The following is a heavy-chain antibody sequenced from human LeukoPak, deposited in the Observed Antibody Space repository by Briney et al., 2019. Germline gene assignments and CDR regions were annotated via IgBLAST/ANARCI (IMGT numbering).Heavy chain of an antibody. J-gene: IGHJ4*02. CDR2: ISGDGGST. D-gene: IGHD2-15*01. V-gene: IGHV3-43*02. CDR3: AREFPNCSGGSCYSVLDY. CDR1: GFTFDDYA. Sequence: GGSLRLSCAASGFTFDDYAMHWVRQAPGKGLEWVSLISGDGGSTYYADSVKGRFTISRDNAKNSLYLQMNSLRAEDTALYYCAREFPNCSGGSCYSVLDYWGQGTLVTVSS.